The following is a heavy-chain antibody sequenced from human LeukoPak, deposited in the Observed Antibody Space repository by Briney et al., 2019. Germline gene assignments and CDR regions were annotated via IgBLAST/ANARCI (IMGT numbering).Heavy chain of an antibody. CDR2: ISYDGSNK. CDR3: ASSNDGEWNGCDM. Sequence: GRSLRLSCAASGFTFSRYVMHWVRQAPGKGLEWVAVISYDGSNKNYADSVKGRFTISRDNSKNTMYLQMNSLRAEDTAVYYCASSNDGEWNGCDMWGQGTMVTVSS. CDR1: GFTFSRYV. J-gene: IGHJ3*02. V-gene: IGHV3-30*04. D-gene: IGHD7-27*01.